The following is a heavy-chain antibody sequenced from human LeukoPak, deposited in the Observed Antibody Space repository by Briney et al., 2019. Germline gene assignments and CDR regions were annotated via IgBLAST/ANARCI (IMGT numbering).Heavy chain of an antibody. J-gene: IGHJ4*02. Sequence: ASVKVSCKASGYTFTSYYMHWVRQAPGQGLEWMGIINPSGGSTNYAQKFQGRITMTRDTSTSTVYMELSRLRSEDTAVYYCARDFREVSSGWSGNLDYWGQGTLVTVSS. D-gene: IGHD6-19*01. V-gene: IGHV1-46*01. CDR3: ARDFREVSSGWSGNLDY. CDR2: INPSGGST. CDR1: GYTFTSYY.